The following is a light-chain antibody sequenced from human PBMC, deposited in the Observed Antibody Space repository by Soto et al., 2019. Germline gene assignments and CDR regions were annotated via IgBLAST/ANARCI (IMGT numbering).Light chain of an antibody. Sequence: QSVLTQPPSASGTPGQRVTISCSGSSSNIGSNTVSWYQQLPGTAPKLLIYSNNQGPSGVPDRFSGSKSGTSASLAISGLQSEDEADYYCAAWDDILNGWVFGGGTKLTVL. J-gene: IGLJ3*02. CDR2: SNN. CDR1: SSNIGSNT. CDR3: AAWDDILNGWV. V-gene: IGLV1-44*01.